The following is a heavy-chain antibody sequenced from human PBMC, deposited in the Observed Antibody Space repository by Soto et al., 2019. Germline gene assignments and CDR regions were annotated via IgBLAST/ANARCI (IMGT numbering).Heavy chain of an antibody. Sequence: ASVKVSCKASGYTFTSQAMHWVRQAPGQGLEWMGWISAYNGNTNYAQKLQGRVTMTTDTSTSTAYMELRSLRSDDTAVYYCARDSDLRWFDPWGQGTLVTVSS. J-gene: IGHJ5*02. V-gene: IGHV1-18*01. CDR3: ARDSDLRWFDP. CDR1: GYTFTSQA. CDR2: ISAYNGNT.